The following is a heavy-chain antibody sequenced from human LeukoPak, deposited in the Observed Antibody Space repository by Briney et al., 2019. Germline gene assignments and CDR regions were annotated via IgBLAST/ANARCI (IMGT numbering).Heavy chain of an antibody. J-gene: IGHJ4*02. CDR1: GFTFDDYA. Sequence: GGSLRLSCAASGFTFDDYAMHWVRQAPGKGLEWVSGISWNSGSIGYADSVKGRFTISRDNAKNSLYLQMNSLRAEDTALYYCAKEGAMVTGFDYWGQGTLVTVSS. V-gene: IGHV3-9*01. D-gene: IGHD5-18*01. CDR3: AKEGAMVTGFDY. CDR2: ISWNSGSI.